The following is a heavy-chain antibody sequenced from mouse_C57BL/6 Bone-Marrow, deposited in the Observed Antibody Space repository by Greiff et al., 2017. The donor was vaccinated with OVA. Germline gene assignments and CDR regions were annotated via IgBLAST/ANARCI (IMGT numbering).Heavy chain of an antibody. J-gene: IGHJ4*01. Sequence: VQLQQPGTELVKPGASVKLSCKASGYTFTSYWMHWVKQRPGQGLEWIGNINPSNGGTTYNEKFKSKATLTVDKSSSTAYMQLSSLTSEDSAVYYCARRGAITTVVAHYAMDYWGQGTSVTVSS. D-gene: IGHD1-1*01. CDR2: INPSNGGT. V-gene: IGHV1-53*01. CDR1: GYTFTSYW. CDR3: ARRGAITTVVAHYAMDY.